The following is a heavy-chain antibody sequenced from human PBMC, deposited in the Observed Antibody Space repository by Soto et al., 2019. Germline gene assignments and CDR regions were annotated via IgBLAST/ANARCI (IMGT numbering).Heavy chain of an antibody. CDR1: GFTFSSYG. Sequence: GGALRVSCAASGFTFSSYGMHWVRQAPGKGLEWVAVIWYDGSNKYYADSVKGRFTISRDNSKNTLYLQMNSLRAEDTAVYYCARDRGDIVVVPAAISDYYGMDVWGQGTTVPVSS. J-gene: IGHJ6*02. CDR3: ARDRGDIVVVPAAISDYYGMDV. V-gene: IGHV3-33*01. D-gene: IGHD2-2*01. CDR2: IWYDGSNK.